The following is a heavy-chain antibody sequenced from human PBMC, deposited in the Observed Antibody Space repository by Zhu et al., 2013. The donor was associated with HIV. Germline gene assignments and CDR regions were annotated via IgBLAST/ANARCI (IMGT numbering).Heavy chain of an antibody. Sequence: QVQLQESGPGLVKPSETLSLTCTVSGGSISSYYWSWIRQPPGKGLEWIGYIYYSGSTNYNPSLKSRVTISVDTSKNQFSLKLSSVTAADTAVYYCARDRWSAVAGTDWFDPWGQGNPGHRLL. J-gene: IGHJ5*02. CDR1: GGSISSYY. CDR3: ARDRWSAVAGTDWFDP. V-gene: IGHV4-59*12. CDR2: IYYSGST. D-gene: IGHD6-19*01.